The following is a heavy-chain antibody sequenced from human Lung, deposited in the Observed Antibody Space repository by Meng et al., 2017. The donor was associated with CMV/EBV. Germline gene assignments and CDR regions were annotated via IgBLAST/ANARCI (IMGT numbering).Heavy chain of an antibody. CDR1: GFTFSNAW. Sequence: SCAASGFTFSNAWMSWVRQAPGKGLEWVGRIKSKTDGGTTDYAAPVKGRFTISRDDSKNTLYLQMNSLKTEDTAVYYRTTLTRGYSGDWGQGTLVTVSS. V-gene: IGHV3-15*01. J-gene: IGHJ4*02. D-gene: IGHD1-26*01. CDR3: TTLTRGYSGD. CDR2: IKSKTDGGTT.